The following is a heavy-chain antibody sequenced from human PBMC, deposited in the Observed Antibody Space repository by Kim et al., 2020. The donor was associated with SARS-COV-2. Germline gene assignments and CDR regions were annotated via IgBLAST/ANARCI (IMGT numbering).Heavy chain of an antibody. J-gene: IGHJ3*02. Sequence: SETLSLTCTVSGGSISSGGYYWSWIRQHPGKGLEGNGYIDYSGSTYYNPSLKSRVTISVDTSKNQFSLKLSAVTAADTAVYYCARGRLRDGYNNGAFDIWGQGTMVTVSS. D-gene: IGHD4-4*01. CDR2: IDYSGST. V-gene: IGHV4-31*03. CDR3: ARGRLRDGYNNGAFDI. CDR1: GGSISSGGYY.